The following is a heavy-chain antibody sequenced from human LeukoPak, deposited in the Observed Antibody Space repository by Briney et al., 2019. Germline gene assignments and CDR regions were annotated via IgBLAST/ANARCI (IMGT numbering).Heavy chain of an antibody. CDR2: IKQDGSEK. Sequence: GGSLRLSCAASGSTFSSYWMSWVRQAPGKGLEWVANIKQDGSEKYYVDSVKGRFTISRDNAKNSLYLQMNSLRAEDTAVYYCARRVNYYDSSGYLDWFDPWGQGTLVTVSS. J-gene: IGHJ5*02. CDR3: ARRVNYYDSSGYLDWFDP. CDR1: GSTFSSYW. D-gene: IGHD3-22*01. V-gene: IGHV3-7*01.